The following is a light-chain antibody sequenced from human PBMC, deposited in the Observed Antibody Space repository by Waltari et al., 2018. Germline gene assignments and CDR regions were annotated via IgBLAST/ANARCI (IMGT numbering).Light chain of an antibody. CDR1: ISDVGGYNF. V-gene: IGLV2-14*01. J-gene: IGLJ3*02. Sequence: QSALTQSASVSGSPGQTITISCTGTISDVGGYNFVSWYQQLPGKPPKLLIYGVDQRPSGGSLRCSGSKSANTATLTISGLQPEDEGDYFCSSYTARSTLVFGGGTKLTVL. CDR3: SSYTARSTLV. CDR2: GVD.